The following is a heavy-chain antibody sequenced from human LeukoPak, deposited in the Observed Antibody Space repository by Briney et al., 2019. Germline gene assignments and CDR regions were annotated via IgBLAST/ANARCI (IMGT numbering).Heavy chain of an antibody. Sequence: GGSLKLSCAASGFTFSGSAMHWVRQAPGKGLEWVANIKQDGSEKYYVDSVKGRFTISRDNAKNSLYLQMNSLRAEDTAVYYCARDTGGGYSCYDCWGQGTLVTVSS. CDR1: GFTFSGSA. D-gene: IGHD5-18*01. CDR3: ARDTGGGYSCYDC. J-gene: IGHJ4*02. CDR2: IKQDGSEK. V-gene: IGHV3-7*01.